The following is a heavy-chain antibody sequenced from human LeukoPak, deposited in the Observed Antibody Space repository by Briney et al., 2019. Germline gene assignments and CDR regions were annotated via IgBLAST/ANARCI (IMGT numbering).Heavy chain of an antibody. V-gene: IGHV3-23*01. D-gene: IGHD5-12*01. CDR3: TKDHVGFVDIVATYYFDY. Sequence: GGSLRLSCAASGFTFSSYAMSWVRQAPGKGLEWVSAISGSGGSTYCADSVKGRFTISRDNSKNTLYLQMNSLRAEDTAVYYCTKDHVGFVDIVATYYFDYWGQGTLVTVSS. J-gene: IGHJ4*02. CDR2: ISGSGGST. CDR1: GFTFSSYA.